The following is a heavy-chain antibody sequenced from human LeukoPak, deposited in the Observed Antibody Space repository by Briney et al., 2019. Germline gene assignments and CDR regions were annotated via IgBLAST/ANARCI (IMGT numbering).Heavy chain of an antibody. CDR3: ARGFNYGSGSYYLFY. Sequence: ASVKVSCKASGYTFTAYYIHWVRQAPGQGLEWMGWINPNSGGTNYAQKFQGRVTMTRDTSISTVYMELSSLRSEDTAVYYCARGFNYGSGSYYLFYWGQGTLVTVSS. CDR1: GYTFTAYY. D-gene: IGHD3-10*01. V-gene: IGHV1-2*02. J-gene: IGHJ4*02. CDR2: INPNSGGT.